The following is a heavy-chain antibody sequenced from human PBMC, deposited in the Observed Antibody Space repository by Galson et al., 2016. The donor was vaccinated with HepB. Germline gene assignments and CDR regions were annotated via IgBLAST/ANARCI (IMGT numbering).Heavy chain of an antibody. CDR3: ARDGDDFWSGYPGGYNWFDS. J-gene: IGHJ5*01. Sequence: SLRLSCAASGFTFSSYAMHWVRQAPGKGLEWVAVIAFDGSHKNYADSVKGRFSISRDNSKNTLYLQMNSLRAEDTAVYYCARDGDDFWSGYPGGYNWFDSWGQGTLVTASS. CDR2: IAFDGSHK. D-gene: IGHD3-3*01. V-gene: IGHV3-30*04. CDR1: GFTFSSYA.